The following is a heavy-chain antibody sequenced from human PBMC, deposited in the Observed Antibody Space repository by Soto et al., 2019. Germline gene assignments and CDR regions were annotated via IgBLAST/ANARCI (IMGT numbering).Heavy chain of an antibody. J-gene: IGHJ4*02. CDR2: ISSYGGST. CDR1: GFTFSSYA. D-gene: IGHD3-22*01. CDR3: ARDPDSSGYYYFDY. Sequence: VQLVESGGGLVQPGGSLRLSCAASGFTFSSYAMHWVRRAPGKGLEYVSAISSYGGSTYYANSVKGRFTISRDNSTNALYLQMGSLRAEDMALYYCARDPDSSGYYYFDYWGQGTLVTVSS. V-gene: IGHV3-64*01.